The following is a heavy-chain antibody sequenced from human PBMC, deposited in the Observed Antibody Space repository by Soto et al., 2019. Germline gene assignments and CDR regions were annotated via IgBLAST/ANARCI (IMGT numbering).Heavy chain of an antibody. CDR1: GFIFSNYP. CDR2: ISGSGDTP. D-gene: IGHD3-10*01. Sequence: PGGSLRLSCAASGFIFSNYPMAWIRQAPGRGLEWVSGISGSGDTPYYADSVKGRFTISRDNFNNGLHLQMNSLRADDTAVYYCAKDRRITMVRGFLRSFDNWGQGIMVTVSS. CDR3: AKDRRITMVRGFLRSFDN. V-gene: IGHV3-23*01. J-gene: IGHJ4*02.